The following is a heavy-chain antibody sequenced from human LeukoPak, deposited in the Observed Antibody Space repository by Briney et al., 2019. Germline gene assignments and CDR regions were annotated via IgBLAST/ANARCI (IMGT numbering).Heavy chain of an antibody. CDR3: ASDGKEDGYNSGY. V-gene: IGHV1-69*13. CDR1: GGTFSSYA. D-gene: IGHD5-24*01. J-gene: IGHJ4*02. CDR2: IIPIFGTA. Sequence: ASVNVSCKASGGTFSSYAISWVRQAPGQGLEWMGGIIPIFGTANYAQKFQGSVTITADESTSTAYMELSSLRSEDTAVYYCASDGKEDGYNSGYWGQGTLVTVSS.